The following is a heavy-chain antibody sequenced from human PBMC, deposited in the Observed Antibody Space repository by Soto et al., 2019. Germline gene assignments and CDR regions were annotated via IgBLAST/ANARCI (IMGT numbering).Heavy chain of an antibody. D-gene: IGHD3-22*01. V-gene: IGHV4-38-2*01. Sequence: ASETLSLTCAVSGYSISSGYYWGWIRQPPGKGLEWIGSIYRSGNTYYNPYLKSRVTISVDTSKNQFSLKRSSVTAADTALYSCARAFYYEVAGWFDPWGPGTLVTVSS. CDR1: GYSISSGYY. CDR3: ARAFYYEVAGWFDP. CDR2: IYRSGNT. J-gene: IGHJ5*02.